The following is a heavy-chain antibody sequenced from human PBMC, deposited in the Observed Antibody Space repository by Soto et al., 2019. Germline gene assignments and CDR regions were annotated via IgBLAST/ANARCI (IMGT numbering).Heavy chain of an antibody. CDR2: IWYDGSNK. V-gene: IGHV3-33*01. CDR1: GFTFSSYG. D-gene: IGHD3-10*01. CDR3: ARDGYGTASYYTLS. J-gene: IGHJ5*01. Sequence: SLRLSCAASGFTFSSYGMHWVRQAPGKGLEWVAVIWYDGSNKYYADSVKGRFTISRDNSKNTLYLQMNSLRAEDTAVYYCARDGYGTASYYTLSLRHGTLVTV.